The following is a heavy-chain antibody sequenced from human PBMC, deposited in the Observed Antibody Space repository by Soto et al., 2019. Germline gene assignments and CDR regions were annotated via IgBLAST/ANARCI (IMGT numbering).Heavy chain of an antibody. J-gene: IGHJ4*02. Sequence: PSETLSLTFTVSGCAISSSSYYWGWILQPPGKGLEWIGSIYYSGSTYYNPSLKSRVTISVDTSKNQFSLKLSSVTAADTAVYYCARHLDSSGSYKPRGGCYFDYWGQGTLVTVSS. CDR3: ARHLDSSGSYKPRGGCYFDY. CDR1: GCAISSSSYY. D-gene: IGHD3-22*01. CDR2: IYYSGST. V-gene: IGHV4-39*01.